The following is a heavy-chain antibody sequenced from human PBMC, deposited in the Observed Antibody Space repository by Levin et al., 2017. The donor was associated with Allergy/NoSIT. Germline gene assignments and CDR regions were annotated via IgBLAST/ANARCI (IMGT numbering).Heavy chain of an antibody. V-gene: IGHV4-59*08. Sequence: SQTLSLTCTVSGGSISSYYWSWIRQPPGKGLEWIGYIYYSGSTNYNPSLKSRVTISVDTSKNQFSLKLSSVTAADTAVYYCAKSCSGGSCFNRFDPWGQGTLVTVSS. D-gene: IGHD2-15*01. J-gene: IGHJ5*02. CDR1: GGSISSYY. CDR3: AKSCSGGSCFNRFDP. CDR2: IYYSGST.